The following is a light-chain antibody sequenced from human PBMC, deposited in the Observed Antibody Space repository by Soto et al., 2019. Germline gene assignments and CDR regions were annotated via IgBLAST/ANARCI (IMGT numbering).Light chain of an antibody. V-gene: IGKV3-15*01. CDR2: GAS. Sequence: EIVMTQSPATLSVSPGERATLSCRASQSVSSNLAWYQQKPGQAPRLLIYGASTRATGIPGRFSGSGSGTEFSLTISSLQSEDFAVYYCQHYNNWTPLTFGGGTKGEIK. J-gene: IGKJ4*01. CDR3: QHYNNWTPLT. CDR1: QSVSSN.